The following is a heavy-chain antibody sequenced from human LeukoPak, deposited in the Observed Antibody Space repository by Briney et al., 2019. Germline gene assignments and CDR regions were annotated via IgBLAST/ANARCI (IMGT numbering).Heavy chain of an antibody. J-gene: IGHJ4*02. CDR2: ISGSGGNT. D-gene: IGHD6-13*01. Sequence: GGSLRLSCAASGFPFDDFAMNWVRQAPGKGLEWVSGISGSGGNTYYADSVKGRFTISRDNSENTLNLQMNSLRAEDTAIYYCAKARAGDITAAFNYWGQGTLVTVSS. V-gene: IGHV3-23*01. CDR1: GFPFDDFA. CDR3: AKARAGDITAAFNY.